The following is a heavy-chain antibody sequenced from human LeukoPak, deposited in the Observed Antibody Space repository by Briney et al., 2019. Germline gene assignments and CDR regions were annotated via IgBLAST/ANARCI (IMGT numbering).Heavy chain of an antibody. CDR3: ARRPHGVGWFDP. CDR2: IYYSGST. V-gene: IGHV4-59*08. D-gene: IGHD3-16*01. J-gene: IGHJ5*02. CDR1: GGSISSYY. Sequence: PSETLSLTCTVSGGSISSYYWSWIRQPPGKGLEWIGHIYYSGSTNYNPSLKSRVTISVDTSKNQFSLKLSSVTAADTAVYYCARRPHGVGWFDPWGQGTLVTVSS.